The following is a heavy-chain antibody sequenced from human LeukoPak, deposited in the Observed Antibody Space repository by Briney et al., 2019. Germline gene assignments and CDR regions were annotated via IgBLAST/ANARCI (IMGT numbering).Heavy chain of an antibody. CDR2: IYPRDSNT. CDR1: GYSFTSHW. J-gene: IGHJ5*02. D-gene: IGHD6-13*01. Sequence: GESLKISCKGSGYGSGYSFTSHWIAWVRQMPGKGLEWMGIIYPRDSNTIYSPSFQGQVTISVDTSINTAYLQWISLKASDTAMYYCARHPIAAGGAYNWFDPWGQGTLVAVSS. CDR3: ARHPIAAGGAYNWFDP. V-gene: IGHV5-51*01.